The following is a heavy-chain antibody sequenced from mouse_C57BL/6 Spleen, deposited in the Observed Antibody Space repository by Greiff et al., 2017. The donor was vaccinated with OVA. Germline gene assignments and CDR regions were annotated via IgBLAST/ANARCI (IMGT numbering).Heavy chain of an antibody. Sequence: EVQLQQSGPELVKPGASVKISCKASGYTFTDYYMNWVKQSHGKSLEWIGDINPNNGGTSYNQKFKGKATLTVDKSSSTAYMELSSLPSEDSAVYYCASYYSDSVSFGYWGQGTLVTVSA. CDR3: ASYYSDSVSFGY. V-gene: IGHV1-26*01. J-gene: IGHJ3*01. D-gene: IGHD2-13*01. CDR1: GYTFTDYY. CDR2: INPNNGGT.